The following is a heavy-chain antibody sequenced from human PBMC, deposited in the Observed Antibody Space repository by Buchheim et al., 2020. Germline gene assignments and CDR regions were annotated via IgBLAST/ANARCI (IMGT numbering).Heavy chain of an antibody. V-gene: IGHV3-7*04. CDR2: IKQDGSEK. J-gene: IGHJ6*02. Sequence: EVQLVESGGGLVQPGGSLTLSCAASGFTFSGHWMSWVRQAPGKGLEWVANIKQDGSEKHYVNSVEGRFIIYRDNAKTSLYIQMNSLRAEDTAAYYCARVRDFVRDKYCFGMDVWGQGTT. D-gene: IGHD6-6*01. CDR3: ARVRDFVRDKYCFGMDV. CDR1: GFTFSGHW.